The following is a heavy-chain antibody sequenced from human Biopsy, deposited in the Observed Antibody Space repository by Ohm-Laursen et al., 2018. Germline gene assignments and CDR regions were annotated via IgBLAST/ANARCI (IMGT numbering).Heavy chain of an antibody. J-gene: IGHJ4*02. D-gene: IGHD3-3*01. CDR1: GGPSTNYA. V-gene: IGHV1-69*04. Sequence: SVKVSCKASGGPSTNYAFSWVRQAPGQGLEWVGRIVPILGHLNYAQRFQGRVSITADKSTSYVYMELSRLTSGDMAVYYCAADADGYYTEFDYWGPGTLVTVSS. CDR2: IVPILGHL. CDR3: AADADGYYTEFDY.